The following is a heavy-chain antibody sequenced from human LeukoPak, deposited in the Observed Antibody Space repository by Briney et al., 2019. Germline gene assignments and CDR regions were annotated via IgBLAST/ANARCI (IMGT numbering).Heavy chain of an antibody. V-gene: IGHV1-18*01. J-gene: IGHJ6*03. Sequence: ASVTVSCKASGYTFTSYGISWVRQAPGQGLEWMGWISAYNGNTNYAQKLQGRLIMTTDTSTSTAYMELSSLRSEDTAGYYGARGEIVPTYYYYMDVWAKGPRSPSP. D-gene: IGHD2-2*01. CDR1: GYTFTSYG. CDR2: ISAYNGNT. CDR3: ARGEIVPTYYYYMDV.